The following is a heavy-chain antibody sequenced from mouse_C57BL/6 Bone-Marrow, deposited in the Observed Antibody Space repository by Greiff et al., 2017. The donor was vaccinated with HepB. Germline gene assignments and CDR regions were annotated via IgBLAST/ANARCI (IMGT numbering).Heavy chain of an antibody. D-gene: IGHD1-1*01. J-gene: IGHJ4*01. Sequence: QVQLQQSGPGLVQPSPSLSITCTVSGFSLTSYGVHWVRQTPGKGLEWLGVIWSGGSTDYNAAFISRLSISKDNSKSQVCFKMNSLQADDTSIYYCARGDITSVVDYDMDYWGQGTSVTVSS. CDR3: ARGDITSVVDYDMDY. CDR2: IWSGGST. V-gene: IGHV2-2*01. CDR1: GFSLTSYG.